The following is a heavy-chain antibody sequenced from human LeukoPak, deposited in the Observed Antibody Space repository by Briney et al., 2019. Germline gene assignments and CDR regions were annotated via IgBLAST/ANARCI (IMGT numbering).Heavy chain of an antibody. J-gene: IGHJ4*02. V-gene: IGHV3-21*04. D-gene: IGHD3-22*01. CDR1: GFTFSSYS. CDR3: ARAVQDYYDSSGKDHRLDY. Sequence: GGSLRLSCAASGFTFSSYSMNWVRQAPGKGLEWVSSISSSSSYIYYADSVKGRFTISRDNAKNSLYLQMNSLRSEDTAVYYCARAVQDYYDSSGKDHRLDYWGQGTLVTVSS. CDR2: ISSSSSYI.